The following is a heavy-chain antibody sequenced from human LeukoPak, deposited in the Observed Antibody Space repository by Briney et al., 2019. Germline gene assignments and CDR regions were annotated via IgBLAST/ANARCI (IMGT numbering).Heavy chain of an antibody. D-gene: IGHD6-13*01. CDR1: GVNVSTNY. V-gene: IGHV3-66*02. CDR2: IYGGGAA. J-gene: IGHJ4*02. CDR3: VSSSGQQLIPYDY. Sequence: GGSLRLSCAASGVNVSTNYMTWIRQAPGKGLEWVSLIYGGGAAYYAESVRGRFIISRDNSKNTLFLQMNSLRAEDTAVYYCVSSSGQQLIPYDYWGQGTHVAVSS.